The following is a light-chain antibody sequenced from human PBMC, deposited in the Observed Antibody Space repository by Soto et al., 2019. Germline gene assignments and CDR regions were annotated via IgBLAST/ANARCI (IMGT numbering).Light chain of an antibody. J-gene: IGKJ1*01. CDR2: DAS. CDR1: QTVNTW. V-gene: IGKV1-5*01. CDR3: QQYNNWPRT. Sequence: DIQMTQSPSTLSASVGARVPITCRASQTVNTWLAWYQQKPGKAPKVLIFDASSLKTGVPSRFSGSGSGTEFTLTISSLQSEDFAVYYCQQYNNWPRTFGQGTKVDIK.